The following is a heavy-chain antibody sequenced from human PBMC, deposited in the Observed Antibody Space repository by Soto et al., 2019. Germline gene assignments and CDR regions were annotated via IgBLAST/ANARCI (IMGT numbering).Heavy chain of an antibody. J-gene: IGHJ4*02. CDR1: GFTFSSYA. V-gene: IGHV3-23*01. D-gene: IGHD6-13*01. CDR3: ARRSGSWYFDY. Sequence: GGSLRLSCAASGFTFSSYAMSWVRQAPGKGLEWVSVISGSGDSTYYADSVKGRFTISRDNSKNTLYLQMNSLRAEDTAVYYCARRSGSWYFDYWGQGTLVTSPQ. CDR2: ISGSGDST.